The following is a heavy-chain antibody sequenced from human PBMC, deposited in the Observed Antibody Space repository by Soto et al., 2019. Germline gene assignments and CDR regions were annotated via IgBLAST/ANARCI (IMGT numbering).Heavy chain of an antibody. CDR1: GGSISSSSYY. V-gene: IGHV4-39*01. J-gene: IGHJ4*02. Sequence: PSETLSLTCTVSGGSISSSSYYWGWIRQPPGKGLEWIGSIYYSGSTYYNPSLKSRVTISVDTSKNQFSLKLSSVTAADTAVYYCARVRSSGYFDYWGQGTLVTVSS. D-gene: IGHD6-19*01. CDR3: ARVRSSGYFDY. CDR2: IYYSGST.